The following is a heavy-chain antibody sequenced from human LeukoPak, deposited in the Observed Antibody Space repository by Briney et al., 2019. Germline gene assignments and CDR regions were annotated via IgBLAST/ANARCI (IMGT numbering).Heavy chain of an antibody. D-gene: IGHD3-10*01. J-gene: IGHJ6*04. CDR1: GFTFSSYG. Sequence: GRSLRLSCAASGFTFSSYGMHWVRQDPGKGLEWVAVISYDGSNKYYADSVKGRFTISRDNSKNTLYLQMNSLRAEDTAVYYCAKDVRYGSGFVYYGMDVWGKGTTVTVSS. V-gene: IGHV3-30*18. CDR2: ISYDGSNK. CDR3: AKDVRYGSGFVYYGMDV.